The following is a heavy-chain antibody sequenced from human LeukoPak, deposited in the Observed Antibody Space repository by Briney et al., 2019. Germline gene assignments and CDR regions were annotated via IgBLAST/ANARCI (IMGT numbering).Heavy chain of an antibody. CDR3: ARDNYNSYYYYYYMDV. CDR1: GFTFSSYS. Sequence: GGSLRLSCAASGFTFSSYSMNWVRQAPGTGLEWVSYISTTGSAIYYADSVKGRFTISRDNARNSLYLQMNSLRAEDTAVYYCARDNYNSYYYYYYMDVWGKGITVTVSS. V-gene: IGHV3-48*01. J-gene: IGHJ6*03. D-gene: IGHD4-11*01. CDR2: ISTTGSAI.